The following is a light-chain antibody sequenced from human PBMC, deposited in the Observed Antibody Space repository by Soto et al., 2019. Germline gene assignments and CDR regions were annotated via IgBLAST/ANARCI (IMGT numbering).Light chain of an antibody. CDR3: CSYAGSSTPHYV. J-gene: IGLJ1*01. CDR2: EVS. V-gene: IGLV2-23*02. CDR1: SSDVGSYNL. Sequence: QSALTQPASVSGSPGQSITISCTGTSSDVGSYNLVSWYQQHPGKAPKLMIYEVSKRPSGVSNRFSGSKSGNTASLTISGLQAEDEADYYCCSYAGSSTPHYVFGTGTKFTVL.